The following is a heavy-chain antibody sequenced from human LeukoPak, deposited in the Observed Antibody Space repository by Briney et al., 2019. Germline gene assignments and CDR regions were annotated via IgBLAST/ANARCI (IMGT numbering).Heavy chain of an antibody. CDR3: ARDRDGDGYNFDY. D-gene: IGHD5-24*01. J-gene: IGHJ4*02. CDR2: MNPNSGNT. CDR1: GYTFTSYD. Sequence: ASVKVSCKASGYTFTSYDSNWVRQATGQGLEWMGWMNPNSGNTGYAQKFQGRVTMTRNTSISTAYMELSSLRSEDTAVYYCARDRDGDGYNFDYWGQGTLVTVSS. V-gene: IGHV1-8*01.